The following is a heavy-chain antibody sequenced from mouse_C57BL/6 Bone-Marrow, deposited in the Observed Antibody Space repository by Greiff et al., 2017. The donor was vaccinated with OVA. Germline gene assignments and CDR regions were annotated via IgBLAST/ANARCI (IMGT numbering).Heavy chain of an antibody. Sequence: QVQLQQSGAELVRPGTSVKMSCKASGYTFTNYWIGWAKQRPGHGLEWIGDIYPGGCYTNYNEKFKGKATLTADKSSSTAYMQFSSLTSEDSAIYYCARVHYGSSYYWYFDVWGTGTTVTVSS. CDR2: IYPGGCYT. J-gene: IGHJ1*03. D-gene: IGHD1-1*01. V-gene: IGHV1-63*01. CDR3: ARVHYGSSYYWYFDV. CDR1: GYTFTNYW.